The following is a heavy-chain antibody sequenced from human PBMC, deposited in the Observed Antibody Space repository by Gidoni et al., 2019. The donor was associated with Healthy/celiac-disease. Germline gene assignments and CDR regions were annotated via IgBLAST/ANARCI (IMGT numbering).Heavy chain of an antibody. V-gene: IGHV4-59*01. Sequence: QVQLQESGPGLVKPSETLSLTCTVSGGSISSYYWSWIRQPPGKGLEWIGYIYYSGSTNYNPSLKSRVTISVDTSKNQFSLKLSSVTAADTAVYYCAREVAYYDILTGYYRYYFDYWGQGTLVTVSS. CDR1: GGSISSYY. D-gene: IGHD3-9*01. CDR2: IYYSGST. CDR3: AREVAYYDILTGYYRYYFDY. J-gene: IGHJ4*02.